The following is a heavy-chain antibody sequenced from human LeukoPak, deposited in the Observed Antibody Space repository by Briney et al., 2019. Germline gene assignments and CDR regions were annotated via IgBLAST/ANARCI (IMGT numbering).Heavy chain of an antibody. V-gene: IGHV3-23*01. J-gene: IGHJ4*02. CDR2: ISGSGTNT. CDR1: GFTFSSYG. Sequence: PGGSLRLSCAASGFTFSSYGMTWVRQAPGKGLEWVSLISGSGTNTHYADSVKGRFTISRDNYKKTLYLEMKSLRAEDTAVYYCAKRLTYRHTWYYFDYWGQGTLVTVSS. CDR3: AKRLTYRHTWYYFDY. D-gene: IGHD3-16*01.